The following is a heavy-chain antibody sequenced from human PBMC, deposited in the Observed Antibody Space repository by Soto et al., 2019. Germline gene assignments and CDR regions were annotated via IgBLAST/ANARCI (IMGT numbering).Heavy chain of an antibody. CDR1: GGSISTTKYY. Sequence: QLQLQESGPGLVKPSETLSLTCTVSGGSISTTKYYWGWIRQPPGKGLEWIGSIYYSGDTYYNPSLNSRVTISVDKSKDQSSLKLSSVNAADTAIYYCASLTWGILSGSYGPFDYWGQGALVTVSS. CDR2: IYYSGDT. CDR3: ASLTWGILSGSYGPFDY. V-gene: IGHV4-39*01. D-gene: IGHD2-15*01. J-gene: IGHJ4*02.